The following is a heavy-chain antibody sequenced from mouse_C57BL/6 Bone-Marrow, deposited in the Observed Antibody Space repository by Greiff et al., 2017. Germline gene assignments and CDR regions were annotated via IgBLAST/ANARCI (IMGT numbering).Heavy chain of an antibody. CDR2: INPSSGYT. J-gene: IGHJ4*01. D-gene: IGHD2-5*01. V-gene: IGHV1-7*01. CDR3: ARRAYSNYDAMDY. Sequence: VQLQESGAELAKPGASVKLSCKASGYTFTSYWMHWVKQRPGQGLEWIGYINPSSGYTKYNQKFKDKATLTADKSSSTAYMQLSSLTYEDSAVYYCARRAYSNYDAMDYWGQGTSVTVSS. CDR1: GYTFTSYW.